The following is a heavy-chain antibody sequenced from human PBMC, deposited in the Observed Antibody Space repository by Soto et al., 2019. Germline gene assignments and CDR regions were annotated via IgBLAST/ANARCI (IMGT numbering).Heavy chain of an antibody. Sequence: QITLKESGPTLVKPTQTLTQTCTFSGFSLTTSGVGVGWIRQPQGKALEWLALIYWDGDERYSPSLKGRRTIIKDTIENEVVLIMTNMDPVETAAYYCAHRWKLEARFDFLGQGILGTV. CDR3: AHRWKLEARFDF. CDR2: IYWDGDE. D-gene: IGHD1-1*01. CDR1: GFSLTTSGVG. V-gene: IGHV2-5*02. J-gene: IGHJ4*02.